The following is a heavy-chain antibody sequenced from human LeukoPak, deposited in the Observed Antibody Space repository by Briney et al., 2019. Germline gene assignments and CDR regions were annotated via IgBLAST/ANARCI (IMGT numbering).Heavy chain of an antibody. CDR2: IYHSGST. J-gene: IGHJ4*02. CDR1: GGSISSYY. Sequence: SETLSLTCTVSGGSISSYYWSWIRQPPGEGLEWIGFIYHSGSTNYNPSLKSRVTISVDTSTNQFSLKMKSVTAADTAVYYCAKHSFDNGEYFDEWGQGTLVTVSS. CDR3: AKHSFDNGEYFDE. D-gene: IGHD2-8*01. V-gene: IGHV4-59*08.